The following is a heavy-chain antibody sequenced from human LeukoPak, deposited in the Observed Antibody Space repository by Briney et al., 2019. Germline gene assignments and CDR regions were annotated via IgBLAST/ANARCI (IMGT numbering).Heavy chain of an antibody. V-gene: IGHV4-30-4*01. J-gene: IGHJ4*02. Sequence: PSETLSLTCTVSGGSISSGDYYWSWIRQPPGKGPEWIGYIYYSGSTYCNPSLKSRVTISVDTSKNQFSLKLSSVTAADTAVYYCARRSRYAPQFDYWGQGTLVTVSS. D-gene: IGHD6-13*01. CDR2: IYYSGST. CDR1: GGSISSGDYY. CDR3: ARRSRYAPQFDY.